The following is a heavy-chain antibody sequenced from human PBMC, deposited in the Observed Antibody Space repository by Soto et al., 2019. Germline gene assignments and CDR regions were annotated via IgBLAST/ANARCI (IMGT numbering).Heavy chain of an antibody. D-gene: IGHD3-9*01. V-gene: IGHV4-39*01. CDR3: ARLPTGYPNWFDP. Sequence: SETLSLTCTVSGASIGTNHHNWAWVRQPPGKGLEWMGNIHYRGDTYFNPSLGSRLSMSVDTSKNQFSLKLTSVTAADTAVYYCARLPTGYPNWFDPWGQGTLVTVSS. CDR2: IHYRGDT. J-gene: IGHJ5*02. CDR1: GASIGTNHHN.